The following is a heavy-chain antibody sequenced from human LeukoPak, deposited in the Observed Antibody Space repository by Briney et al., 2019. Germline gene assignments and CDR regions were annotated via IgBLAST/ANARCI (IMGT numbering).Heavy chain of an antibody. D-gene: IGHD1-1*01. CDR2: IYYSGST. CDR1: GGSISSSSYY. Sequence: SETLSLTCTVSGGSISSSSYYWGWIRQPPGKGLEWIGSIYYSGSTYYNPSLKSRVTTSVDTSKNQFSLKLSSVTAADTAVYYCARSTQTVDCWGQGTLVTVSS. CDR3: ARSTQTVDC. V-gene: IGHV4-39*01. J-gene: IGHJ4*02.